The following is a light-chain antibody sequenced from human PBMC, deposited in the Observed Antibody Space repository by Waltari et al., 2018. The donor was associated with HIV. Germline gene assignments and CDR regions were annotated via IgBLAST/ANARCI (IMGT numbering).Light chain of an antibody. CDR3: QQYNNWPPRT. V-gene: IGKV3-15*01. Sequence: EIVMTQSPATLSVSPGERATLSCRASQSVGSKLAWYQQKPGQAPRLLIYDAATSATGIPARFSGSGSGTEFTLTISSLQSEDFAVYYCQQYNNWPPRTFGQGTKVEIK. J-gene: IGKJ1*01. CDR1: QSVGSK. CDR2: DAA.